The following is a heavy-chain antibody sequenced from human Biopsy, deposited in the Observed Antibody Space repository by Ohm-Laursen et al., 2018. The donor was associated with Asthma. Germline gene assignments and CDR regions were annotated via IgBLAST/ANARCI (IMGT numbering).Heavy chain of an antibody. V-gene: IGHV4-31*03. CDR1: YGSITNGGYY. CDR2: IYYSGST. CDR3: ARAQDYYDSRGYYRSFDY. D-gene: IGHD3-22*01. J-gene: IGHJ4*02. Sequence: TLSLTCTVSYGSITNGGYYWTWIRQHPGKGLEWIGFIYYSGSTYYNPSLKSRVSISIDTSKNRFSLKLSSVTAADTAVYYCARAQDYYDSRGYYRSFDYWGQGTLVTVSS.